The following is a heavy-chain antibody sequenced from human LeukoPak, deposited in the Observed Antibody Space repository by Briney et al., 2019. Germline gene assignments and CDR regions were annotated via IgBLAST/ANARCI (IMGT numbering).Heavy chain of an antibody. CDR2: IYDSGNA. J-gene: IGHJ4*02. V-gene: IGHV4-31*03. D-gene: IGHD4-11*01. CDR1: GGSVRSGGYC. Sequence: KTSETLSLTCTVSGGSVRSGGYCLNWIRQHPGEGLEWIGFIYDSGNAYYNPSYNPSLKSRVTISVDTSKNQFSLKLNSVIAADTAMYYCTRGPYSNLGRFDYWGQGTLVTVSS. CDR3: TRGPYSNLGRFDY.